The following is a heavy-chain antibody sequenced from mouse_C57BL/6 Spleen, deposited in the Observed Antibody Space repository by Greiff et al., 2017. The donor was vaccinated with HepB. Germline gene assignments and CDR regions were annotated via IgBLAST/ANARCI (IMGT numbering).Heavy chain of an antibody. CDR1: GYTFTSYW. V-gene: IGHV1-64*01. CDR3: ARDYYDYDERYFDV. J-gene: IGHJ1*03. Sequence: QVQLKQPGAELVKPGASVKLSCKASGYTFTSYWMHWVKQRPGQGLEWIGMIHPNSGSTNYNEKFKSKATLTVDKSSSTAYMQLSSLTSEDSAVYYCARDYYDYDERYFDVWGTGTTVTVSS. CDR2: IHPNSGST. D-gene: IGHD2-4*01.